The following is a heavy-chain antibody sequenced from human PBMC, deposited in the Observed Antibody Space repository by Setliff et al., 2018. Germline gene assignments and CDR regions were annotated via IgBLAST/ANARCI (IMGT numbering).Heavy chain of an antibody. CDR2: IHYSGST. J-gene: IGHJ5*02. Sequence: PSATLSLTCTVSGGSISSNSHYWGWIRQPPGKGLEWIGSIHYSGSTYYNPSLESRVTISVDTSKNQFSLKMTSVTAADTAVYYCARHGLHCTNGICPPPFDPWGQGTLVTVSS. V-gene: IGHV4-39*01. D-gene: IGHD2-8*01. CDR3: ARHGLHCTNGICPPPFDP. CDR1: GGSISSNSHY.